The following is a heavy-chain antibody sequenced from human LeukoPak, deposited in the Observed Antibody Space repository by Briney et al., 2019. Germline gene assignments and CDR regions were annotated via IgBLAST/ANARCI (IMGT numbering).Heavy chain of an antibody. D-gene: IGHD3-10*01. V-gene: IGHV3-23*01. J-gene: IGHJ4*02. CDR3: AKDRNSGSAEFFDS. CDR1: GFTFNNYA. CDR2: IAVSSRAT. Sequence: GGSLRLSCAASGFTFNNYAMSWVHQAPGKGLEWVSHIAVSSRATYYADLVKGRFTIIRDNSKNTVYLEMNSLRVEDTAVYYCAKDRNSGSAEFFDSWGQGVLVTVSS.